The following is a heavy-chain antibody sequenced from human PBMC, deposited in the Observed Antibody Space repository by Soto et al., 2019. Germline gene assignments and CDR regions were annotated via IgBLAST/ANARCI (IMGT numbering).Heavy chain of an antibody. D-gene: IGHD2-15*01. Sequence: GGSLRLSCAASGFTFSSYGMHWVRQAPGEGLEWVAVIWYDGSNKYYADSVKGRFTISRDNSKNTLYLQMNSLRAEDTAVYYCARDPGYCSGGSCYSRYVEYYYYGMDVWGQGTTVTVSS. J-gene: IGHJ6*02. CDR3: ARDPGYCSGGSCYSRYVEYYYYGMDV. V-gene: IGHV3-33*01. CDR1: GFTFSSYG. CDR2: IWYDGSNK.